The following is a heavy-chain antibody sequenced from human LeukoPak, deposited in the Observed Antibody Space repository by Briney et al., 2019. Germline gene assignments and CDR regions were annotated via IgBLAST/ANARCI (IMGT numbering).Heavy chain of an antibody. Sequence: RGSLRLSCAASGFTFSGSAMHWVRQASGRGLEWVGRIRSKANSYATAYAASVKGRFTISRDDSKNTAYLQMNSLKTEDTAVYYCTRPIIAYCGGDCYYYFDYWGQGTLVTVSS. CDR1: GFTFSGSA. CDR2: IRSKANSYAT. J-gene: IGHJ4*02. V-gene: IGHV3-73*01. CDR3: TRPIIAYCGGDCYYYFDY. D-gene: IGHD2-21*02.